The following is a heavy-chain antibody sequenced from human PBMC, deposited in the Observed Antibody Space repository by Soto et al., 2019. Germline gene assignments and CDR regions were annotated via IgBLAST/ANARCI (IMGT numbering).Heavy chain of an antibody. D-gene: IGHD6-19*01. J-gene: IGHJ6*02. CDR3: ARVGAEGKLAVAGYYYYGMDV. CDR2: TYYRSKWYN. Sequence: SQTLSLTCAISGDSVSSNSAAWNWIRQSPSRGLEWLGRTYYRSKWYNDYAVSAKSRITINPDTSKNQFSLQLNSVTPEDTAVYYCARVGAEGKLAVAGYYYYGMDVWGQGTTVTAP. V-gene: IGHV6-1*01. CDR1: GDSVSSNSAA.